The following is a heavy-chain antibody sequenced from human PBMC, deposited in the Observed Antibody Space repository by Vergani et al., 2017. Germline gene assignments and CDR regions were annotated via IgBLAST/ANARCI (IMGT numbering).Heavy chain of an antibody. D-gene: IGHD7-27*01. CDR1: GGTFSSYA. CDR3: ARGTGDPNAFDI. Sequence: QVQLVQSGAEVKKPGSSVKVSCKASGGTFSSYAISWVRQAPGQGLEWMGRIIPILGIANYAQKFQGRVTITADKSTSTAYMQLSSLRSEDTAVYYCARGTGDPNAFDIWCQGTMVTGSS. J-gene: IGHJ3*02. V-gene: IGHV1-69*04. CDR2: IIPILGIA.